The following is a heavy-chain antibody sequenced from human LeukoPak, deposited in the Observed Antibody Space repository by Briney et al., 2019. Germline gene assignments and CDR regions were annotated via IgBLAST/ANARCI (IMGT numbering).Heavy chain of an antibody. CDR3: ARGLMMAVAGRGEFHY. CDR2: IYYSGST. J-gene: IGHJ4*02. CDR1: GGSISSYC. V-gene: IGHV4-59*01. Sequence: SETLYLTCIVNGGSISSYCWSWIRQPPGKRLEWMSGIYYSGSTNYNPSLKSRVTISVDTSNNQFSLKLSSVTAADTAVYYCARGLMMAVAGRGEFHYWGQGTLVTVSS. D-gene: IGHD6-13*01.